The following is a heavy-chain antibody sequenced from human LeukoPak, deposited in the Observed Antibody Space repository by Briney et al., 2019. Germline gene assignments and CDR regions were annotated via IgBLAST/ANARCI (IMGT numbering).Heavy chain of an antibody. Sequence: SETLSLTCAVYGGSFSGYYWSWIRQPPGKGLEWIGEINHSGSTNYNPSLKSRVTISVDTSKNQFSLKLSSVTAADTAVYYCARHGDVSGWFDPWGQGTLVTVSS. CDR2: INHSGST. CDR3: ARHGDVSGWFDP. J-gene: IGHJ5*02. D-gene: IGHD3-16*01. V-gene: IGHV4-34*01. CDR1: GGSFSGYY.